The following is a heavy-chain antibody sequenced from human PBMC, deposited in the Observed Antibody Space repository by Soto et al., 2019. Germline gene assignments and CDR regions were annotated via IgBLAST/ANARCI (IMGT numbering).Heavy chain of an antibody. D-gene: IGHD1-7*01. CDR2: INAGKGDT. CDR1: GYTFTNHA. V-gene: IGHV1-3*01. Sequence: ASVKVSCKASGYTFTNHAIHWVRQAPGQGLEWMGWINAGKGDTKYPQRFQGRVTITRDTSASTAYMELSSLRSEDTAVYYCARNILGGTTDYWGPGTLVTAPQ. J-gene: IGHJ4*02. CDR3: ARNILGGTTDY.